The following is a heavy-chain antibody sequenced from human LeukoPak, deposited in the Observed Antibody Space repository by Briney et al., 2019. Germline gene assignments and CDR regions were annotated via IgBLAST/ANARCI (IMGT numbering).Heavy chain of an antibody. CDR3: ARDVHGDYGSGWFDP. D-gene: IGHD4-17*01. CDR1: GGTFNNSA. CDR2: VMPLFGTT. V-gene: IGHV1-69*05. J-gene: IGHJ5*02. Sequence: GASVTVSCKSSGGTFNNSAISWVRQAPGQGLEWLGGVMPLFGTTGYAQKFQSRVTITTDESTRTVYLELTSLTSDDTAVYYCARDVHGDYGSGWFDPWGQGTLVSVSS.